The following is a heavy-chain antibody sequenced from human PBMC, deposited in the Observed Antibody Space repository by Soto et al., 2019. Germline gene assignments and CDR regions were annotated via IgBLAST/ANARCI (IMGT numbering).Heavy chain of an antibody. Sequence: GGSLRLSCATSGFTFTNAWMNWVRQAPGKGLEWVGRIKRKTDGGTTDYAAPVKGRFTISRDDSKNTLYLQMNSLKIDDTAVYYCTTDPDVGPDFWGQGTLVTVSS. V-gene: IGHV3-15*07. CDR1: GFTFTNAW. J-gene: IGHJ4*02. CDR3: TTDPDVGPDF. CDR2: IKRKTDGGTT.